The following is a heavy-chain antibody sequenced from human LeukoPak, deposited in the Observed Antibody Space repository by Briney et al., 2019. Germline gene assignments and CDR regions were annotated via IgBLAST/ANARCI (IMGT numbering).Heavy chain of an antibody. J-gene: IGHJ4*02. V-gene: IGHV3-15*05. D-gene: IGHD3-3*01. Sequence: GGSLRLSCAASGFSVINAWMSWVRQAPGQGLECVGRIKSRADGGTTGYAAPVEGRFSISRDDSENTLYLQMNSLQIDDTALYYCLIFPGRWGQGTLVTVSS. CDR2: IKSRADGGTT. CDR1: GFSVINAW. CDR3: LIFPGR.